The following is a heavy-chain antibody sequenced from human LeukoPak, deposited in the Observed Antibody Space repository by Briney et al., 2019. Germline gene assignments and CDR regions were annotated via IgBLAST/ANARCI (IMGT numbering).Heavy chain of an antibody. CDR2: IKSKIKGGKT. J-gene: IGHJ4*02. D-gene: IGHD3-10*01. CDR3: TTGFHGSGSYYNHYYFDY. V-gene: IGHV3-15*01. Sequence: GGSLRLSCAPPGFTFSNAWISWVRQAPGKGLEWVARIKSKIKGGKTDYAAPVKGRFTISRDDSKNTLYLQVNSLKTEDTAVYYCTTGFHGSGSYYNHYYFDYWGQGTLVTVSS. CDR1: GFTFSNAW.